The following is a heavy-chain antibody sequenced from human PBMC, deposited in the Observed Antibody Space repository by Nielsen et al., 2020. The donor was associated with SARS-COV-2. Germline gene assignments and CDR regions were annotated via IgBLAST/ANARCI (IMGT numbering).Heavy chain of an antibody. J-gene: IGHJ4*02. Sequence: SETLSLTCTVSGGSISSYYWSWIRQPPGKGLEWIGYIYYSGSTNYNPSLKSRVTISVDTSKNQFSLKLSSVTAADTAVYYCARLVGNGDSLDYWGQGTLVTVSS. CDR1: GGSISSYY. D-gene: IGHD4-17*01. CDR2: IYYSGST. V-gene: IGHV4-59*08. CDR3: ARLVGNGDSLDY.